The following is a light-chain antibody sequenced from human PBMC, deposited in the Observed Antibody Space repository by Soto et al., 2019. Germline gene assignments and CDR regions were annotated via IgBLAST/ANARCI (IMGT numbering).Light chain of an antibody. CDR2: DAS. CDR3: QQYYSYPRRT. CDR1: QTIGTY. J-gene: IGKJ1*01. Sequence: IEVTQSPSSLAASLGDRVTITCRASQTIGTYVNWYRQKSGAAPELLIYDASTLQSGVPSRFRGGASGTDFTLTISSLQLDDFATYYCQQYYSYPRRTFGQGTKVEIK. V-gene: IGKV1-39*01.